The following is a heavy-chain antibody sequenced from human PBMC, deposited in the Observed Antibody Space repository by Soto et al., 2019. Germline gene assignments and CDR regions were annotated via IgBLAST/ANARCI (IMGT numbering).Heavy chain of an antibody. J-gene: IGHJ4*02. CDR3: VNPRGVTGRN. D-gene: IGHD1-20*01. CDR2: ISNDGRNE. CDR1: GFTFSNYG. V-gene: IGHV3-30*18. Sequence: PGGSLRLSCAASGFTFSNYGMHWVRQAPGKGLEWVAVISNDGRNEDYADSVKGRFTISRDNSKKTVYLQMNSLRPEDTALYYCVNPRGVTGRNWGQGTLVTVSS.